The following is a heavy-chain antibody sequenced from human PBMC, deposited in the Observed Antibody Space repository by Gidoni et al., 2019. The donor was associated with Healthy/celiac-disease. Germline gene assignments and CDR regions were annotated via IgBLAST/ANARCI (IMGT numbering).Heavy chain of an antibody. J-gene: IGHJ3*02. V-gene: IGHV3-11*01. CDR1: GFAFSNYY. CDR2: ISSSGSTI. Sequence: QVQLVESGGGLVKPGGSLRLSCAASGFAFSNYYMRWIRQAPGKGLEWGSYISSSGSTIYYADSVKGRFTISRDNAKNSLYLQMNSRRAEDTAVYYCARDRNDYGDFDAFDIWGQGTMVTVSS. CDR3: ARDRNDYGDFDAFDI. D-gene: IGHD4-17*01.